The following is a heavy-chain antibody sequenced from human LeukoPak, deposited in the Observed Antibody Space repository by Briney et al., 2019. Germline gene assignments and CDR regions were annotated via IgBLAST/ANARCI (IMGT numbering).Heavy chain of an antibody. CDR2: TYYSGST. CDR3: AGILHDAFDI. D-gene: IGHD2-15*01. J-gene: IGHJ3*02. CDR1: GGSISSGGYY. Sequence: KPSQTLSLTCTVSGGSISSGGYYWSWIRQHPGKGLEWIRYTYYSGSTYYNPSLKSRVTISVDTSKNQFSLKLSSVTAADTAVYYCAGILHDAFDIWGQGTMVTVSS. V-gene: IGHV4-31*03.